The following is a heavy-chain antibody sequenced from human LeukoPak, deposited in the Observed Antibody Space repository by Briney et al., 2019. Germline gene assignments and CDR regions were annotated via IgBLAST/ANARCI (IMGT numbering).Heavy chain of an antibody. Sequence: QTLSLTCAISGDSVSSNRAAWYWIRQSPSRGLEWLGRTYYRSKWYTDYAVSLKSRITIDSDTSKNQLSLQLTSVTPEDTAVYYCAGAGYSSGRIQHWGQGTLVTVSS. J-gene: IGHJ1*01. D-gene: IGHD6-19*01. CDR2: TYYRSKWYT. CDR3: AGAGYSSGRIQH. V-gene: IGHV6-1*01. CDR1: GDSVSSNRAA.